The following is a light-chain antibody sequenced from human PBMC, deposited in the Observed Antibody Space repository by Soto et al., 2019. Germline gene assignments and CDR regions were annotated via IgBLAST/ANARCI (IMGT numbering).Light chain of an antibody. V-gene: IGKV3-20*01. J-gene: IGKJ3*01. CDR2: GAS. Sequence: EIVLTQSPGTLSLSPGERATLSCRASQSVSSSYLAWYQQKPGQAPRLLIYGASSRATGIPDRFSGSGSGTDFTLTISRLEPEDFAVYYCQQSFTFCPGTKVDIK. CDR1: QSVSSSY. CDR3: QQSFT.